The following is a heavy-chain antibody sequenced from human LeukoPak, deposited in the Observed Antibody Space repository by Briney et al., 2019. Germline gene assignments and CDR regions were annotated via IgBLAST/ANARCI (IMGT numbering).Heavy chain of an antibody. CDR3: ARDRDLYYDILSGYYREDSPDAFDI. Sequence: ASVKVSCKASGGTFSSYGISWVRQAPGQGLEWMGWISAYNGNTNYAQKLQGRVTMTTDTSTSTAYMELRSLRSDDTAVYYCARDRDLYYDILSGYYREDSPDAFDIWGQGTMVTVSS. CDR2: ISAYNGNT. J-gene: IGHJ3*02. CDR1: GGTFSSYG. D-gene: IGHD3-9*01. V-gene: IGHV1-18*01.